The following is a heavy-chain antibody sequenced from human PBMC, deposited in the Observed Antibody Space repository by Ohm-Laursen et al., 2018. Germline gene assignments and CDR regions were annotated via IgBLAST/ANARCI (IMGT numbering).Heavy chain of an antibody. CDR2: IFSGGST. CDR3: ARDPVRGLTDY. D-gene: IGHD3-16*01. J-gene: IGHJ4*02. Sequence: SLRLSCSASGFTVNNNFMTWVRQAPGKGLEWVSIIFSGGSTYYADSVKGRFTISRDNSRNTLYLQMDSLRAGDTAVYHCARDPVRGLTDYWGQGTLVTVSS. CDR1: GFTVNNNF. V-gene: IGHV3-53*01.